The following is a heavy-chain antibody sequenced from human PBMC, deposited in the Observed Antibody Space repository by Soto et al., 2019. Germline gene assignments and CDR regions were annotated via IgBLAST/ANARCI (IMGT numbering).Heavy chain of an antibody. CDR2: TSYDGGNK. CDR1: GFTFSNYA. D-gene: IGHD1-26*01. CDR3: AKAILGTVPLFGMDV. J-gene: IGHJ6*02. Sequence: QVQLVESGGGVVQPGRSLRLSCEASGFTFSNYAMHWVRQAPGKGPEWLAVTSYDGGNKYYADLGKGRFTISRDKAKNPLFLRMDILRVEDTAIYYCAKAILGTVPLFGMDVWGQGTTVTVSS. V-gene: IGHV3-30*04.